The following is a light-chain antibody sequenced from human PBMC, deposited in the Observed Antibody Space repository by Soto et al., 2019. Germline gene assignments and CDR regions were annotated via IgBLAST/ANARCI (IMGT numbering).Light chain of an antibody. V-gene: IGLV2-14*01. CDR1: SSDVGGYNY. CDR2: DVS. J-gene: IGLJ3*02. CDR3: SSYTSSSTV. Sequence: QSALTQHASVSGSPGQSITISCTGTSSDVGGYNYVSWYQQHPGKAPKLMNYDVSNRPSGVSNRFSGSKSGNTASLTISGLQAEDEADYYCSSYTSSSTVFGGGTKLTVL.